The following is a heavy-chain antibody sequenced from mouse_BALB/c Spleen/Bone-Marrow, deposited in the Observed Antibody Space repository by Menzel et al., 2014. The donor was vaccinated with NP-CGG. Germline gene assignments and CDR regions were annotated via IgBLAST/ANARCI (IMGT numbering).Heavy chain of an antibody. CDR2: MRSKSNNYAT. J-gene: IGHJ4*01. Sequence: EVQVVESGGGLVQPKGSLKLSCAASGFTFNTYAMNWVRQAPGKGLEWVARMRSKSNNYATYYADSVKDRFTISRDDSQSMLYLQMNNLKTEDTAMYYCVRQFITTANYAMDYWGQGTSVTVSS. CDR1: GFTFNTYA. V-gene: IGHV10-1*02. CDR3: VRQFITTANYAMDY. D-gene: IGHD1-2*01.